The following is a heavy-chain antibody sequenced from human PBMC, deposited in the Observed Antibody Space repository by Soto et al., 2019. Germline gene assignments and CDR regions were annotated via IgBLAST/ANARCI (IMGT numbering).Heavy chain of an antibody. CDR3: ARDHRYYDILTGYYEDDY. CDR1: GYTFTGYY. D-gene: IGHD3-9*01. V-gene: IGHV1-2*02. Sequence: ASVKVSCKASGYTFTGYYMHWVRQAPGQGLEWMGWINPNSGGTNYAQKFQGRVTMTRDTSISTAYMELSRLRSDDTAVYYCARDHRYYDILTGYYEDDYWGQGTLVTVSS. J-gene: IGHJ4*02. CDR2: INPNSGGT.